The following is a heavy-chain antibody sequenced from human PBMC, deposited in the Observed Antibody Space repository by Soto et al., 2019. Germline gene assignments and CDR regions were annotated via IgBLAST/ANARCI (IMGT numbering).Heavy chain of an antibody. D-gene: IGHD6-6*01. Sequence: SVKASCKASGYTFTSYGISWVRQAPGQGLEWMGWISAYNGNTNYAQKLQGRVTMTTDTSTSTAYMELRSLRSDDTAVYYCARLYSSSSGDWFDPWGQGTLVTVSS. V-gene: IGHV1-18*04. CDR1: GYTFTSYG. CDR2: ISAYNGNT. CDR3: ARLYSSSSGDWFDP. J-gene: IGHJ5*02.